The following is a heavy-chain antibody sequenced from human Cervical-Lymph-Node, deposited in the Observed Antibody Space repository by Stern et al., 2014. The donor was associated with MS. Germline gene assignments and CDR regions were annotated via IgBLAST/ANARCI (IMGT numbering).Heavy chain of an antibody. CDR2: IYPGNSDT. Sequence: EVQLEESGAELKKPGESLKISCKGYGYSFTTYWIRWVRQMPGQDPEWMGMIYPGNSDTRYSPSFQGQVTISADKSISTAYLQWNSLKASDTAMYYCARHSVSSVGGMDVWGQGTTVTVSS. D-gene: IGHD3-16*02. J-gene: IGHJ6*02. CDR3: ARHSVSSVGGMDV. V-gene: IGHV5-51*01. CDR1: GYSFTTYW.